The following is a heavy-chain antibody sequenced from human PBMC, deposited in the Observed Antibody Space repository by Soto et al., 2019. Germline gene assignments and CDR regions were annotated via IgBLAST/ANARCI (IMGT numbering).Heavy chain of an antibody. CDR1: NGSISSNNW. J-gene: IGHJ5*02. CDR2: VYHSGAT. D-gene: IGHD5-12*01. Sequence: QVQLQESGPGLVKPSGTLSLTCAVSNGSISSNNWWSWVRLPPKKGLEWIGEVYHSGATNYNPSLKSRVTISIDNSRNHFSLRLTSVTAADTAVYYCARILPVVAPSTGCFDPWGQGILVTVSS. CDR3: ARILPVVAPSTGCFDP. V-gene: IGHV4-4*02.